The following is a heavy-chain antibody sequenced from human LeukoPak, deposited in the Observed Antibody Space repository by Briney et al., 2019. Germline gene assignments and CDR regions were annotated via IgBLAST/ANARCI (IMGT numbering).Heavy chain of an antibody. CDR3: ARDRPVGVPIAISYDLDS. Sequence: GGSLRLSCVTSGFTFITYGMHWVRQAPGKGLEGLASISYDGSHKYYADSVKGRFTVSRDNSKNTVILQIDGLRAEDTAVYYCARDRPVGVPIAISYDLDSCGQGTLVSVSS. CDR2: ISYDGSHK. D-gene: IGHD2-2*02. J-gene: IGHJ4*02. CDR1: GFTFITYG. V-gene: IGHV3-30*03.